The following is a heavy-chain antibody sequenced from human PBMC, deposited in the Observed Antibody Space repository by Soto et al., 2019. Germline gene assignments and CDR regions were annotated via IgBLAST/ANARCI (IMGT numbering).Heavy chain of an antibody. J-gene: IGHJ4*03. D-gene: IGHD2-21*01. V-gene: IGHV4-31*03. Sequence: QVQLQESGPGLVKPSQTLSLTCSVSGDSIRGGGHYWNWIRQFPGKGLGWIGYVYHSGSTHYNPSLRGRLTIYIDTSKNQFSLRLISVTAADTALYYCARDKGLAPTVCGYWGHGTQVTVSS. CDR1: GDSIRGGGHY. CDR2: VYHSGST. CDR3: ARDKGLAPTVCGY.